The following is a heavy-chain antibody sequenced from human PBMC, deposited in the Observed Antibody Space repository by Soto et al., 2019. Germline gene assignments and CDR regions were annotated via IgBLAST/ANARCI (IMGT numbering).Heavy chain of an antibody. CDR2: INAGNGNT. J-gene: IGHJ4*02. CDR3: VRDPDGHIDFDY. V-gene: IGHV1-3*01. CDR1: GYTFTSYA. Sequence: ASVEVSCKASGYTFTSYAMHLVRHAPGQRLEWMGWINAGNGNTNYAQRVQGRVTMTTDTSTSTAFMELRSLRFDDTAVYYCVRDPDGHIDFDYWGQGTLVTVSS.